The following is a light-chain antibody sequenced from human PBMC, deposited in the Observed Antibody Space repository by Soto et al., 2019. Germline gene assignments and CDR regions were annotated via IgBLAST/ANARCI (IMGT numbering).Light chain of an antibody. V-gene: IGKV1-5*01. CDR2: DAS. Sequence: DIQMTQSPSTLSGSVGDTVTVTCRASQSVSGWLAWYQQKPGEAPKLLIYDASGLPRGVPSRFSGSGSGTKFTLTIASLEPDDFAMYYCQQYETFSGTFGPGTKVDIK. J-gene: IGKJ1*01. CDR3: QQYETFSGT. CDR1: QSVSGW.